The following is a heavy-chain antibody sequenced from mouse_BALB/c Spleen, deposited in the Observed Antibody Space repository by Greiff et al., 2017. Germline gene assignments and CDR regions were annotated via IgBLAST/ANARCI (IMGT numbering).Heavy chain of an antibody. D-gene: IGHD4-1*01. CDR2: INPYNDGT. V-gene: IGHV1-14*01. J-gene: IGHJ4*01. CDR1: GYTFTSYV. CDR3: ARESNWDEGYAMDY. Sequence: EVKVVESGPELVKPGASVKMSCKASGYTFTSYVMHWVKQKPGQGLEWIGYINPYNDGTKYNEKFKGKATLTSDKSSSTAYMELSSLTSEDSAVYYCARESNWDEGYAMDYWGQGTSVTVSS.